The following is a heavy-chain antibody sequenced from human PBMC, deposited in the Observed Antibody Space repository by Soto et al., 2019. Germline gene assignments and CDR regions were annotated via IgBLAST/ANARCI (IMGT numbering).Heavy chain of an antibody. CDR1: GDSAAKNNAA. D-gene: IGHD6-19*01. Sequence: SPTLSLTCAISGDSAAKNNAAWTWIRQSPSRGLEWLGRTYYRSKWYNDYAVSVKSRITINPDTSKNQFSLHLNSVTPEDTAVYYFARVLGISVAYWGQGTLVTV. CDR3: ARVLGISVAY. V-gene: IGHV6-1*01. J-gene: IGHJ4*02. CDR2: TYYRSKWYN.